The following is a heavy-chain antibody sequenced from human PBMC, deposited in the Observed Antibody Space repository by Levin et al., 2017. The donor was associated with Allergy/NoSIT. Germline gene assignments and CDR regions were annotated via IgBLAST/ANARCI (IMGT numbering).Heavy chain of an antibody. D-gene: IGHD2-2*01. CDR3: ASLRRYCSSTSCDWGFDP. V-gene: IGHV1-8*01. Sequence: ASVKVSCKASGYTFTSYDINWVRQATGQGLEWMGWMNPNSGNTGYAQKFQGRVTMTRNTSISTAYMELSSLRSEDTAVYYCASLRRYCSSTSCDWGFDPWGQGTLVTVSS. CDR1: GYTFTSYD. J-gene: IGHJ5*02. CDR2: MNPNSGNT.